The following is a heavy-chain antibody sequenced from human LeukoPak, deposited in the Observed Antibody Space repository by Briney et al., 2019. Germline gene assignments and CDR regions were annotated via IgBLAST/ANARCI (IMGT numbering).Heavy chain of an antibody. D-gene: IGHD1-26*01. J-gene: IGHJ4*02. CDR2: IYYSGST. V-gene: IGHV4-61*01. Sequence: SETLSLTCAVSGYSISSSYYWSWIRQPPGKGLEWIGYIYYSGSTNYNPSLKSRVTISVDTSKNQFSLKLSSVTAADTAVYYCASLSRWELQYFDYWGQGTLVTVSS. CDR1: GYSISSSYY. CDR3: ASLSRWELQYFDY.